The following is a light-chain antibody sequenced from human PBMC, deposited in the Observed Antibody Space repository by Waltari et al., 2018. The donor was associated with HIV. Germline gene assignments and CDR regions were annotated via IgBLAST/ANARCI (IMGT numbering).Light chain of an antibody. V-gene: IGKV3-20*01. Sequence: EIVLTQSPGTLSLSPGERATLSCRASQTVTNNYLAWYQQKAGQAPRLLIYATSTRATGIPDRFSGSGSGTDFTLTISRLEPEDFAMYYCQQYVTTLYSFGQGTKVEIK. CDR1: QTVTNNY. CDR2: ATS. J-gene: IGKJ2*03. CDR3: QQYVTTLYS.